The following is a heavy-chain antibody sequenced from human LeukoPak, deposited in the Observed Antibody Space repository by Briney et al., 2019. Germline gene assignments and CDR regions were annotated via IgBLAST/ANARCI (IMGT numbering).Heavy chain of an antibody. V-gene: IGHV3-30*03. Sequence: PGRSLRLSCAASGFTFSSYGMHWVRQAPGKGLEWVAVISYDGSNKYYADSVKGRFTISRDNSKNTLYLQMNSLRAEDTAVYYCASALNYYGPFDYWGQGTLVTVSS. D-gene: IGHD3-10*01. CDR3: ASALNYYGPFDY. CDR2: ISYDGSNK. CDR1: GFTFSSYG. J-gene: IGHJ4*02.